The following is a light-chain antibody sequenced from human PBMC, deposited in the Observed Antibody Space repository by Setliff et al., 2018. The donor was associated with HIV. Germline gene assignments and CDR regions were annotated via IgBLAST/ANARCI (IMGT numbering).Light chain of an antibody. J-gene: IGLJ1*01. CDR2: DVK. CDR3: SSRIVSSALHV. V-gene: IGLV2-14*03. Sequence: QSALIQPASVSGSPGQSVTVSCTGTSSDVGSYDFVSWYQQHPGKAPKLVIYDVKDRPSGVSNRFSGSKSGNTASLTISGLQAEDEADYYCSSRIVSSALHVFGTGTKV. CDR1: SSDVGSYDF.